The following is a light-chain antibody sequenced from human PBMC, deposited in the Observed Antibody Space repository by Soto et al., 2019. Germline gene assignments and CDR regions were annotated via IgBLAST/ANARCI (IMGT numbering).Light chain of an antibody. V-gene: IGKV1-33*01. CDR1: QDISNY. CDR2: DAS. Sequence: DIQMTQSPSSLSASVGDRVTITCQASQDISNYLNWYQQKPGKAPKLLIYDASNLETGVPSRFSGSGSGTEFTLTISSLQPDDFATYYCQQYNSYWTWTFGQGTKVDIK. CDR3: QQYNSYWTWT. J-gene: IGKJ1*01.